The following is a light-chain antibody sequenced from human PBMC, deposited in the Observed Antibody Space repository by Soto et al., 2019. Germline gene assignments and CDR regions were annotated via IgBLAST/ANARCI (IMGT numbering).Light chain of an antibody. Sequence: NVLTQSPGTLSLSPGEGATLSCRASQSISSNYLAWYHQKPGQAPRLLIYGASSRATDIPDRFRGSGSGRDFVLNISRLEPEDFGMYYCQQYRSSPRTVGQGTKVDSK. CDR2: GAS. J-gene: IGKJ1*01. V-gene: IGKV3-20*01. CDR1: QSISSNY. CDR3: QQYRSSPRT.